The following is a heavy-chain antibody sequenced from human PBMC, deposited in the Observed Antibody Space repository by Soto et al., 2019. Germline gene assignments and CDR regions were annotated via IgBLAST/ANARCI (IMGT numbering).Heavy chain of an antibody. Sequence: ASVKVSCKASGYTFTSYDSNWVRQATGQGLEWMGWMNPNSGNTGYAQKFQGRVTMTRNTSISTAYMELSSLRSEDTAVYYCARIPDYYGPGSYSLYYYYYMYVWGKGTTVTVSS. J-gene: IGHJ6*03. V-gene: IGHV1-8*01. D-gene: IGHD3-10*01. CDR1: GYTFTSYD. CDR2: MNPNSGNT. CDR3: ARIPDYYGPGSYSLYYYYYMYV.